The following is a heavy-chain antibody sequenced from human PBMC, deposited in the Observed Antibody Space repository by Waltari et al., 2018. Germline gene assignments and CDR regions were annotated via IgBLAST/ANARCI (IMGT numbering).Heavy chain of an antibody. Sequence: QVQLVQSGAEVKKPGASVKVSCKASGYTFTSYAMHWVRQAPGQRLEWMGWINAGNGNTKESQEFQGRVTITRDTSASTAYMELSSLRSEDMAVYYCARGPICGGDCYQFDYWGQGTLVTVSS. CDR2: INAGNGNT. J-gene: IGHJ4*02. CDR3: ARGPICGGDCYQFDY. CDR1: GYTFTSYA. V-gene: IGHV1-3*03. D-gene: IGHD2-21*01.